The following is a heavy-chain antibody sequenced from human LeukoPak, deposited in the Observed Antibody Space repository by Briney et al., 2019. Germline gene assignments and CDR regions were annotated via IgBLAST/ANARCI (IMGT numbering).Heavy chain of an antibody. CDR2: ISSSSSYI. J-gene: IGHJ4*02. Sequence: GGSLRLSCAASGFTFSSYSMNWVRQAPGKGLEWVSSISSSSSYIYYADSVKGRFTISRDNAKNSLYLQMNSLRAEDTAVYYCARDNRRELVADEGSVQVVVVTATSLSHFDYWGQGTLVTVSS. D-gene: IGHD2-21*02. V-gene: IGHV3-21*01. CDR3: ARDNRRELVADEGSVQVVVVTATSLSHFDY. CDR1: GFTFSSYS.